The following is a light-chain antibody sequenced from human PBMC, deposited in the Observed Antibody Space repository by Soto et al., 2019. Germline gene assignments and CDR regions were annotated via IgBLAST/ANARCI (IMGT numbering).Light chain of an antibody. CDR3: QQYSSYWT. Sequence: DTQMTAAAWTRSTSLVDRVTITCRASQSISSWLAWYQQKPGKAPKLLIYDASSLESGVPSRFSGSGSGTEFTLTISSLQPDDFATYYCQQYSSYWTFGQGTKVDIK. V-gene: IGKV1-5*01. J-gene: IGKJ1*01. CDR1: QSISSW. CDR2: DAS.